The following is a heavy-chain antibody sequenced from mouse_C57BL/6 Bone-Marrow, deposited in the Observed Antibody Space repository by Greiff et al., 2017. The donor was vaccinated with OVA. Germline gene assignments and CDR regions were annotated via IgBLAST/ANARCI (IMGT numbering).Heavy chain of an antibody. CDR2: INPSTGGT. V-gene: IGHV1-42*01. J-gene: IGHJ2*01. D-gene: IGHD2-2*01. CDR3: AREEVTYFDY. CDR1: GYSFTGYY. Sequence: EVQLQQSGPELVKPGASVKISCKASGYSFTGYYMNWVKQSPEKSLEWIGEINPSTGGTTYNQKFKAKATLTVDKSSSTAYMQRKSLTSEDSAVYYCAREEVTYFDYWGQGTTLTVSS.